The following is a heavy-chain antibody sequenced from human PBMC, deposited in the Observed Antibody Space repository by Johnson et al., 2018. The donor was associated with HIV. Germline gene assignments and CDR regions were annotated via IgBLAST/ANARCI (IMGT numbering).Heavy chain of an antibody. J-gene: IGHJ3*02. V-gene: IGHV3-30-3*01. Sequence: VQVLESGGGLVQPGGSLRLSCAASRFTFSSYAMHWVRQAPGKGLEWVAVISYDGTNKYYAGSVKGRFTISRDNSKNTLSLQMNSLRAEDTAVYYCAREEEYSYGFGAFDIWGQGTMVTASS. CDR3: AREEEYSYGFGAFDI. CDR2: ISYDGTNK. CDR1: RFTFSSYA. D-gene: IGHD5-18*01.